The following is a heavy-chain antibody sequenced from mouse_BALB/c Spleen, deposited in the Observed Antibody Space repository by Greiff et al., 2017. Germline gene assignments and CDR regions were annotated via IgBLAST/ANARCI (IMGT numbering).Heavy chain of an antibody. CDR1: GFTFSDYY. J-gene: IGHJ4*01. CDR3: ARGGDYAMDY. Sequence: EVQLVESGGGLVQPGGSRKLSCAASGFTFSDYYMYWVRQTPEKRLEWVATISDGGSYTYYPDSVKGRFTISRDNAKNNLYLQMSSLKSEDTAMYYCARGGDYAMDYWGQGTSVTVSS. CDR2: ISDGGSYT. V-gene: IGHV5-4*02.